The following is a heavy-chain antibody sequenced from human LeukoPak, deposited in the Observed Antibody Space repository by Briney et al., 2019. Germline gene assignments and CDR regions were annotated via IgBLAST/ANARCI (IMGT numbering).Heavy chain of an antibody. CDR2: IGGSGGST. CDR3: AKVHFGPGAFHI. CDR1: GFTFSSSG. D-gene: IGHD3-10*01. V-gene: IGHV3-23*01. J-gene: IGHJ3*02. Sequence: QPGGSLRLSCAASGFTFSSSGMRWVRQAPGKGLEWVSDIGGSGGSTNYADSVKGRFTISRDNYKNTLYLQMNSLRAEDTAVYYCAKVHFGPGAFHIWGQRTMVTLSS.